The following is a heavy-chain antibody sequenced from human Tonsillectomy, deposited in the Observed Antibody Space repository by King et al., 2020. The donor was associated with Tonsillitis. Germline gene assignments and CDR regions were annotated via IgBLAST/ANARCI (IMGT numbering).Heavy chain of an antibody. CDR1: GFTFSSYA. J-gene: IGHJ4*02. CDR3: AKGSGSYWGYFDY. Sequence: VQLVESGGGLVQPGGSLRLSCAASGFTFSSYAMSWVRQAPGKGLEWVSASSGSGGSTYYADSVKGRFTISRDNSKNTLYLQMNSLRDEDTAVYYSAKGSGSYWGYFDYWGQGTLVTVSS. CDR2: SSGSGGST. V-gene: IGHV3-23*04. D-gene: IGHD1-26*01.